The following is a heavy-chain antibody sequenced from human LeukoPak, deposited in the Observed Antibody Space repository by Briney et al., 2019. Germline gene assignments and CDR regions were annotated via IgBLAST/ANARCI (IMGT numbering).Heavy chain of an antibody. D-gene: IGHD6-6*01. CDR3: ARRKIAARGYAFDI. J-gene: IGHJ3*02. Sequence: ASVKVSCKASGGTFSSYAISWVRQAPGQGLEWMGWINPNSGGTNYAQKFQGRVTMTRDTSISTAYMELSRLRSDDTAVYYCARRKIAARGYAFDIWGQGTMVTVSS. CDR2: INPNSGGT. V-gene: IGHV1-2*02. CDR1: GGTFSSYA.